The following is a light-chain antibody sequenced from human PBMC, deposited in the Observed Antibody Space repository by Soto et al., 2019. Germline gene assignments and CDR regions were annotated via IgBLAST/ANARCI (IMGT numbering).Light chain of an antibody. Sequence: EIVLTQSPGTLSLSPGERATLSCRASQSISSSSLAWYQQKPGQAPRLLIYDTSNRATGSPSRVSGSGFGTDYTLTISNLEPEDFAMYYCQQHHRSPRTFGEGTKVEIK. V-gene: IGKV3-20*01. CDR3: QQHHRSPRT. J-gene: IGKJ1*01. CDR2: DTS. CDR1: QSISSSS.